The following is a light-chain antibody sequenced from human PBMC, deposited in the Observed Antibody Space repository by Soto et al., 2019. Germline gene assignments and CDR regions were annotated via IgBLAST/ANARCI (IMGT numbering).Light chain of an antibody. CDR3: QQRIDWPLT. CDR1: QSVNNY. V-gene: IGKV3-11*01. J-gene: IGKJ4*01. Sequence: EIVLTQSPATLYFSPGERATLSCRASQSVNNYLAWYQQTPGQPPMLLIYDASTRATGIPARFSGSGSGTDFTLTISSLEPEDFAVYYCQQRIDWPLTFGGGTKVDIK. CDR2: DAS.